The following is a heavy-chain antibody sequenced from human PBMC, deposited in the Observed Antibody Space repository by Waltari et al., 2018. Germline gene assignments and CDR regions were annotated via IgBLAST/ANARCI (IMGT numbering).Heavy chain of an antibody. Sequence: TNYAQKLQGRVTMTTDTSTSTAYMELRSLRSDDTAVYYCARDRSDYAAPYDAFDIWGQGTMVTVSS. J-gene: IGHJ3*02. V-gene: IGHV1-18*01. CDR2: T. CDR3: ARDRSDYAAPYDAFDI. D-gene: IGHD6-25*01.